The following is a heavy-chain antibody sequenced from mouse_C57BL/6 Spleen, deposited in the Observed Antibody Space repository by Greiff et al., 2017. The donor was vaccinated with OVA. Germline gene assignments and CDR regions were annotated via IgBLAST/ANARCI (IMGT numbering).Heavy chain of an antibody. CDR3: TRRGVYYGNYVLFDY. J-gene: IGHJ2*01. CDR2: IDPETGGT. CDR1: GYTFTDYE. D-gene: IGHD2-1*01. V-gene: IGHV1-15*01. Sequence: VKLQESGAELVRPGASVTLSCKASGYTFTDYEMHWVKQTPVHGLEWIGAIDPETGGTAYNQKFKGKAILTADKSSSTAYMELRSRTSEVSADYYCTRRGVYYGNYVLFDYWGQGTTLTVSS.